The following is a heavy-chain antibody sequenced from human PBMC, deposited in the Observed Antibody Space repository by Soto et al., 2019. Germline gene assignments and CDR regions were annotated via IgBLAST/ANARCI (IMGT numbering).Heavy chain of an antibody. CDR1: GYTFTSYA. CDR2: INAGNGNT. CDR3: ARETYGGNQHNWFDP. D-gene: IGHD4-17*01. J-gene: IGHJ5*02. Sequence: ASVKVSCKASGYTFTSYAMHWVRQAPGQRLEWMGWINAGNGNTKYSQKFQGRVTITRDTSASTAYMELSSLRSEDTAVYYCARETYGGNQHNWFDPWGQGTLVTVSS. V-gene: IGHV1-3*01.